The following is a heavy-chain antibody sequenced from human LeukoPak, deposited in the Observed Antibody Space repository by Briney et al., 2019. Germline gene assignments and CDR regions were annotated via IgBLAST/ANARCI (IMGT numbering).Heavy chain of an antibody. CDR3: ATPGSS. J-gene: IGHJ4*02. Sequence: GGSLRLSCTASGFSFRSYAMHWVRQAPGKGLEYVSAISRSGNTTYYADSVKGRFIVSRDNSKKTLFLQMSDLRPEDTAVYYCATPGSSWGQGSLVSV. D-gene: IGHD6-13*01. CDR2: ISRSGNTT. V-gene: IGHV3-64*02. CDR1: GFSFRSYA.